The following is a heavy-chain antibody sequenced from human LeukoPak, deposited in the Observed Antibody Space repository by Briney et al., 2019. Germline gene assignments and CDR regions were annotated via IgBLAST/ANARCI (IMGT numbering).Heavy chain of an antibody. Sequence: GGSLRLSCAASGFIFSSHTMHWVRQAPGKGREWVALISQEGTNDYYADSVKGRFTISRDNSKNTLYLQMNSLISEDTAVYYCARSTLGTMTRLGDYWGQGTLVTVSS. CDR2: ISQEGTND. D-gene: IGHD1-1*01. V-gene: IGHV3-30-3*01. CDR3: ARSTLGTMTRLGDY. J-gene: IGHJ4*02. CDR1: GFIFSSHT.